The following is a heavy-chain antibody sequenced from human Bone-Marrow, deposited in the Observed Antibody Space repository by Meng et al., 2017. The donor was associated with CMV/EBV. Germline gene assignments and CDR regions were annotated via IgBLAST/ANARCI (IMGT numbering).Heavy chain of an antibody. CDR2: IYHSGST. CDR3: AILPGGGWFDP. CDR1: GYSISSGYY. Sequence: GSLRLSCTVSGYSISSGYYWGWIRQPPGKGLEWIGSIYHSGSTYYNPSLKSRVTISVDTSKNQFSLKLSSVTAADTAVYYCAILPGGGWFDPWGQGTLVTVSS. D-gene: IGHD3-16*01. J-gene: IGHJ5*02. V-gene: IGHV4-38-2*02.